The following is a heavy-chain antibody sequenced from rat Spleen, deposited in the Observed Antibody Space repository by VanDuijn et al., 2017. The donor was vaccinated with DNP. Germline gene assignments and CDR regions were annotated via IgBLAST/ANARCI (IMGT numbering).Heavy chain of an antibody. CDR2: FSTIGDDT. CDR1: GFTFSNYY. Sequence: EVQLVESGGGLVQPGRSMKLSCAASGFTFSNYYMAWVRQAPTKGLEWVATFSTIGDDTYYRDSVKGRFTISRDDAKSTLYLQMTSLRSEDTATYYCTRDGPPYYGVPFDYWGQGVMVTVSS. CDR3: TRDGPPYYGVPFDY. D-gene: IGHD1-7*01. V-gene: IGHV5-25*01. J-gene: IGHJ2*01.